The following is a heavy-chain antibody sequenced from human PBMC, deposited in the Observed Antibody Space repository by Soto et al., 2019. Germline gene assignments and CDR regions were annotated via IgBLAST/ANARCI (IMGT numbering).Heavy chain of an antibody. CDR2: ISYSGST. J-gene: IGHJ6*02. D-gene: IGHD1-1*01. CDR3: ARLGTYDGMDV. CDR1: GGSISSSNWY. Sequence: QLQLQESGPGLVKPSETLSLSCTVSGGSISSSNWYWSWIRQPPGKGLEWIGSISYSGSTYYNPSHKRRLTVSVDTSKNHFSLKLNSVTAADTAVYYCARLGTYDGMDVWGQGTTVTVSS. V-gene: IGHV4-39*02.